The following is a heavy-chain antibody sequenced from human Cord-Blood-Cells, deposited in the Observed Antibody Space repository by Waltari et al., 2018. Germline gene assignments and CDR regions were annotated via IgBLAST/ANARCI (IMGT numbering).Heavy chain of an antibody. V-gene: IGHV3-7*01. CDR2: IKQDGSEK. J-gene: IGHJ4*02. CDR1: GFTFSSYL. Sequence: EVQLVVSGGALVQPGGSLRLSCAASGFTFSSYLISWVRQAPGKGLEWVANIKQDGSEKYYVDSLKGRFTISRDNAKNSLYLQMNSLRAEDTAVYYCARGGDFDYWGQGTLVTVSS. CDR3: ARGGDFDY.